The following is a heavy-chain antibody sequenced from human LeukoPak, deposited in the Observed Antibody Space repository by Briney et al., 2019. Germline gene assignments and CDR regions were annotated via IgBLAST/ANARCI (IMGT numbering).Heavy chain of an antibody. D-gene: IGHD3-22*01. J-gene: IGHJ4*02. CDR3: ARADSSGYFLDN. V-gene: IGHV3-33*08. Sequence: GRSLRLSCAASGFTFSSYAMHWVRQAPGKGLEWVAVIWYDGSNKYYADSVKGRFTISRDNSKNTLYLQMNSLRAEDTAVYYCARADSSGYFLDNWGQGTLVTVSS. CDR2: IWYDGSNK. CDR1: GFTFSSYA.